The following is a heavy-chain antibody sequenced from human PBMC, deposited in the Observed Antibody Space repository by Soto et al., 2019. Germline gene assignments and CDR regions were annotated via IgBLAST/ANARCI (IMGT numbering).Heavy chain of an antibody. CDR1: GGSINTFY. CDR2: IFSRGST. CDR3: AKEGSYSAYNFAHGIQLWSFDF. V-gene: IGHV4-4*07. D-gene: IGHD5-12*01. J-gene: IGHJ4*02. Sequence: PSDTLSLTCTVSGGSINTFYWSWVRQPAGKGLEWIGRIFSRGSTSFNPSHESRGAMSVDTSKNHFSLSLSSVTAADMAVYYCAKEGSYSAYNFAHGIQLWSFDFWGQGALVTVSS.